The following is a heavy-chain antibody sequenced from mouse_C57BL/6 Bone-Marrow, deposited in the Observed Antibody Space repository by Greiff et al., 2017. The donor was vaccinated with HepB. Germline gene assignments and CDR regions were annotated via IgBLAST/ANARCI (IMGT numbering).Heavy chain of an antibody. CDR3: AKRHYYGSSYAMDY. V-gene: IGHV2-5*01. CDR1: GFSLTSYG. Sequence: VKLMESGPGLVQPSQSLSITCTVSGFSLTSYGVHWVRQSHGKGLEWMGVIWRGGSTDYNAAFMSRLSITKDNSKSQIFFKMNSLQADDTAIYYCAKRHYYGSSYAMDYWGQGTSVTVSS. CDR2: IWRGGST. D-gene: IGHD1-1*01. J-gene: IGHJ4*01.